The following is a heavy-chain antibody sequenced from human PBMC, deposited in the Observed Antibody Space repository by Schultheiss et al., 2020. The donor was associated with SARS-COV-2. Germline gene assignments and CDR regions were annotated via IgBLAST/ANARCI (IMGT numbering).Heavy chain of an antibody. CDR2: IGTGGDT. D-gene: IGHD3-3*01. V-gene: IGHV3-47*02. CDR3: ARDSRDVITIFGVDIGFGYYYYGMDV. CDR1: GFAFSSYA. Sequence: GGSLRLSCAASGFAFSSYALHWVRRAPGKGLEWVSAIGTGGDTYYADSVKGRFTISRDNSKNTLYLQMNSLRAEDTAVYYCARDSRDVITIFGVDIGFGYYYYGMDVWGQGTTVTVSS. J-gene: IGHJ6*02.